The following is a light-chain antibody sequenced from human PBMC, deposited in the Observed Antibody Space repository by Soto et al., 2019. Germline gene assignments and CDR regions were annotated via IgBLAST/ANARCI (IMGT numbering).Light chain of an antibody. CDR2: GAS. V-gene: IGKV1-9*01. J-gene: IGKJ5*01. Sequence: DIQLTQSPSFLSASVGDRVTITCRASQGISNYLAWYQQKPGKAPKLLIYGASTLHSGVPSRFSGSSFGPEFTLTISSLQPDDFATYYCQQLNAPPITFGQGTRLDIK. CDR3: QQLNAPPIT. CDR1: QGISNY.